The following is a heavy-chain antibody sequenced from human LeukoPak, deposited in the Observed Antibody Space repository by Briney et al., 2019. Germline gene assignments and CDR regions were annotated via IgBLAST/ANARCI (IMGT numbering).Heavy chain of an antibody. Sequence: PGGSLRLSCAASGFSVSSNYMNWVRQAPGKGLAWVSVIYSGGSTYYADSVKGRFTISRDNSKNTLYLQMNSLRADDTAVYYCAQADCTNGVCDWGQGTLVTVSS. CDR2: IYSGGST. CDR1: GFSVSSNY. CDR3: AQADCTNGVCD. D-gene: IGHD2-8*01. V-gene: IGHV3-53*01. J-gene: IGHJ4*02.